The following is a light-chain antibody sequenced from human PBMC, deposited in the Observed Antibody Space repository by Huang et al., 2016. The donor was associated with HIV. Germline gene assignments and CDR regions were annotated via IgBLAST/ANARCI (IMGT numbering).Light chain of an antibody. V-gene: IGKV1-5*03. CDR1: QSITTW. Sequence: DIQMTQSPSTLSASVGDRVTITCRASQSITTWLAWYQQKPGKAPKLLISKASNLQNGVPSRFRGSGSGTEFTLTISGRQPDDFATYYCQQLNSYSYTFGQGTKVELK. CDR2: KAS. CDR3: QQLNSYSYT. J-gene: IGKJ2*01.